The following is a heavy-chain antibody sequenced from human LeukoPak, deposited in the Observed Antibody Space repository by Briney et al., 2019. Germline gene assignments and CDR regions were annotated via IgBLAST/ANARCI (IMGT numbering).Heavy chain of an antibody. CDR1: GYTFTGYY. D-gene: IGHD3-22*01. J-gene: IGHJ4*02. V-gene: IGHV1-69*13. CDR3: ARVTGYMIEDYFDY. Sequence: SVKVSCKASGYTFTGYYMHWVRQAPGQGLEWMGGIITIFGKAKYAQKFQGRVTITADESTSTAYMELSSLRSEDTAVYYCARVTGYMIEDYFDYWGQGTLVTVSS. CDR2: IITIFGKA.